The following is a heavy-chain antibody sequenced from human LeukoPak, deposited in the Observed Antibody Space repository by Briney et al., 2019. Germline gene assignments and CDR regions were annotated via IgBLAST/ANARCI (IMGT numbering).Heavy chain of an antibody. D-gene: IGHD3-10*01. J-gene: IGHJ4*02. CDR1: GYTFTSYD. CDR2: MNPNSGNT. CDR3: ARSENLWFGELFPGY. V-gene: IGHV1-8*01. Sequence: GASVKVSCKASGYTFTSYDINWVRQATGQGLEWMGWMNPNSGNTGYAQKFQGRVTMTRNTSISTAYMELSSLRSEDTAVYYCARSENLWFGELFPGYWGQGTLVTVSS.